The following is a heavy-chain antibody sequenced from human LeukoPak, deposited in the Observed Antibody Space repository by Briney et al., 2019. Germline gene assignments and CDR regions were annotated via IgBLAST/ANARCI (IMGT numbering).Heavy chain of an antibody. CDR3: ATWVTSGYYALDV. J-gene: IGHJ6*02. Sequence: PSETLSLTCTVSGGSISSYYWIWIRQPPGKGREGIGYIYGSGPTNYSPSVKSRVTISVDTSKTQFSLKLSSVTAADTAVYYCATWVTSGYYALDVWGQGTTVIVSS. V-gene: IGHV4-59*01. D-gene: IGHD2-21*02. CDR2: IYGSGPT. CDR1: GGSISSYY.